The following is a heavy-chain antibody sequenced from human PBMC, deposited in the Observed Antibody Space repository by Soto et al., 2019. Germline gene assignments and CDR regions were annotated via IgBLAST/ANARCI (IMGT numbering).Heavy chain of an antibody. CDR1: GYTFTSYG. D-gene: IGHD2-2*01. J-gene: IGHJ6*02. CDR2: ISAYNGNT. CDR3: ARADIVVVRYYGMDV. V-gene: IGHV1-18*01. Sequence: SVKVYFKASGYTFTSYGISWVRQAPGQGLEWMGWISAYNGNTNYAQKLQGRVTMTTDTSTSTAYMELRSLRSDDTAVYYCARADIVVVRYYGMDVWGQGTTVTVSS.